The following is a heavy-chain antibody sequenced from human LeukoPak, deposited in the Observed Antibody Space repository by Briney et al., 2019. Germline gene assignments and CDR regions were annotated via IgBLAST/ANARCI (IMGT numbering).Heavy chain of an antibody. J-gene: IGHJ4*02. CDR3: ASDNYYDSSGYQG. CDR1: GGSISSYY. D-gene: IGHD3-22*01. V-gene: IGHV4-59*05. Sequence: SETLSLTCTVSGGSISSYYWSWIRQPPGKGLEWIGSIYYSGSTYYNPSLKSRVTISVDTSKNQFSLKLSSVTAADTAVYYCASDNYYDSSGYQGWGQGTLVTVSS. CDR2: IYYSGST.